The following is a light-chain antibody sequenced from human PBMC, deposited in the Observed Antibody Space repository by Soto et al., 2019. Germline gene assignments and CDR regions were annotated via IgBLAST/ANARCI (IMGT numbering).Light chain of an antibody. Sequence: EIVLTQSPGTLSLSPGERATLSCRASQSVSGSDLAWYQQEPGQAPRLLIYGASSRATGIPDRFSGSGSGTDFTLTISGLEPEDSAAYYCQRHGATFGQGTKV. CDR2: GAS. CDR1: QSVSGSD. CDR3: QRHGAT. V-gene: IGKV3-20*01. J-gene: IGKJ1*01.